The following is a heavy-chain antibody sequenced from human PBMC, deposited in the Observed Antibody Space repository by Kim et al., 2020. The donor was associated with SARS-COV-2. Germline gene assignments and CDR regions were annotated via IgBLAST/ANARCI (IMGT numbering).Heavy chain of an antibody. CDR3: TRVIWGTYRYTDY. CDR2: INTDTGNP. D-gene: IGHD3-16*02. V-gene: IGHV7-4-1*02. CDR1: GYTFTSNA. J-gene: IGHJ4*02. Sequence: ASVKVSCKASGYTFTSNAISWVRQAPGQGLEWMGWINTDTGNPTYAQAFTRRFVFSVDTSVTTAYLQISSLEPEDTALYYCTRVIWGTYRYTDYWGQGTLVTVSS.